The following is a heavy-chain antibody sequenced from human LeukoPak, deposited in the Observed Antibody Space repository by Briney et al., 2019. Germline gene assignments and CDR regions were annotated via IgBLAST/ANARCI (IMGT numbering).Heavy chain of an antibody. CDR3: AREVLWFGQNWFDP. V-gene: IGHV3-74*01. D-gene: IGHD3-10*01. Sequence: GGSLRLSCAASGFTFSSYWMHWVRQAPGKGLVWVSRINSDGSSTSYADSVKGRFTISRDNAKNTLYLRMNSLRAEDTAVYYCAREVLWFGQNWFDPWGRGTLVTVSS. CDR1: GFTFSSYW. CDR2: INSDGSST. J-gene: IGHJ5*02.